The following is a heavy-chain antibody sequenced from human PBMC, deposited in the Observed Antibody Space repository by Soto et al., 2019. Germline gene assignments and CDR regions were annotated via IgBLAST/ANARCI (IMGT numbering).Heavy chain of an antibody. D-gene: IGHD3-9*01. J-gene: IGHJ6*02. CDR3: ARFRGYDILTGYYLPYYYYGMDV. CDR1: GYSFTSYW. Sequence: GESLKISCKGSGYSFTSYWISWVRQMPGKGLEWMGRIDPSDSYTNYSPSFQGHVTISADKSISTAYLQWSSLKASDTAMYYCARFRGYDILTGYYLPYYYYGMDVWGQGTTVTVSS. V-gene: IGHV5-10-1*01. CDR2: IDPSDSYT.